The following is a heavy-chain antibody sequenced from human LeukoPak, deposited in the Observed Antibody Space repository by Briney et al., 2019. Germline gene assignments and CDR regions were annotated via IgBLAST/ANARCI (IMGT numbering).Heavy chain of an antibody. D-gene: IGHD3-3*01. V-gene: IGHV4-39*01. CDR2: IYYSGST. J-gene: IGHJ4*02. CDR1: GGSISSYY. Sequence: PSETLSLTCTVSGGSISSYYWGWIRQPPGKGLEWIGSIYYSGSTYYNPSLKSRVTISVDTSKNQFSLKLSSVTAADTAVYYCARHVNSYYDFWSGYDYWGQGTLVTVSS. CDR3: ARHVNSYYDFWSGYDY.